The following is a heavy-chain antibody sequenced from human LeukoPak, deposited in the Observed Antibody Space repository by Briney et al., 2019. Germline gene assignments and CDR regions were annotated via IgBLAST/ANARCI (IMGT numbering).Heavy chain of an antibody. CDR2: ISAYSGNT. CDR1: GYTFTSYG. D-gene: IGHD2-2*01. Sequence: GASVKVSCKASGYTFTSYGLSWVRQAPGQGLEWMGWISAYSGNTNSAQGVQGRVTMTTDTSTSTAYMELRSLRSDDTAVYYCARGGQLRDFDIWGQGTMVTVSS. CDR3: ARGGQLRDFDI. V-gene: IGHV1-18*01. J-gene: IGHJ3*02.